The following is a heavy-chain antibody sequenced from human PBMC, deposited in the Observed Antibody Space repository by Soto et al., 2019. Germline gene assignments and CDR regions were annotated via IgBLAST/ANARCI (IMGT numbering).Heavy chain of an antibody. D-gene: IGHD3-10*01. V-gene: IGHV3-33*01. CDR3: ARDSALDYYYGMDV. J-gene: IGHJ6*02. Sequence: QVQLVESGGGVVQPGRSLRLSCAASGFTFSSYGMHWVRQAPGKGLEWVADIWYDGSNKYYADSVKGRFTISRDNSKNTLYLQMNSLRAEDTAVYYCARDSALDYYYGMDVWGQGTTVTVSS. CDR2: IWYDGSNK. CDR1: GFTFSSYG.